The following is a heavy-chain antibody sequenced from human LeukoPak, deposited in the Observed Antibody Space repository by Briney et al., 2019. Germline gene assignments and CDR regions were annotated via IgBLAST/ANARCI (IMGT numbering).Heavy chain of an antibody. CDR2: TYYRSKWYN. Sequence: SQTLSLTCAISGDSVSSNSAAWHWLRQSPSRGLEWLGRTYYRSKWYNDYAVSVKSRITINPDTSKNQFSLQLNSVTPEDTAVYYCARDWGAARPWYFDYWGQGTLVTVSS. CDR3: ARDWGAARPWYFDY. V-gene: IGHV6-1*01. D-gene: IGHD6-6*01. CDR1: GDSVSSNSAA. J-gene: IGHJ4*02.